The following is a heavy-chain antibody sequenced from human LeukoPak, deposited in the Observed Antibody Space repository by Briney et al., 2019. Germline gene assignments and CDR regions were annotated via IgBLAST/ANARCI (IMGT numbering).Heavy chain of an antibody. CDR3: ATFTHRRDSGLQVTIFGPTGFDP. Sequence: ASVKVSCKVSGYTLTELSMHWVRQAPGKGLEWMGGFDPEDGETIYAQKFQGRVTMTEDTSTDTAYMEQSSLRSEDTAVYYCATFTHRRDSGLQVTIFGPTGFDPWGQGTLVTVSS. CDR2: FDPEDGET. V-gene: IGHV1-24*01. J-gene: IGHJ5*02. CDR1: GYTLTELS. D-gene: IGHD3-3*01.